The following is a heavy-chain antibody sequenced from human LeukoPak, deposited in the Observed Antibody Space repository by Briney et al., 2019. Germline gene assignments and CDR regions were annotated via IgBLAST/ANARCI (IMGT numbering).Heavy chain of an antibody. D-gene: IGHD2-15*01. CDR3: GRFGYVSAVDT. CDR1: GFAFSSYW. Sequence: GGSLRLSCGASGFAFSSYWMTWLLQAPGKGLEFVANIEPAGSATYYADSVKGRFTISRDNTKNLLYLQMNNLTAEDSAVYHCGRFGYVSAVDTWGQGALVTVSS. V-gene: IGHV3-7*01. J-gene: IGHJ5*02. CDR2: IEPAGSAT.